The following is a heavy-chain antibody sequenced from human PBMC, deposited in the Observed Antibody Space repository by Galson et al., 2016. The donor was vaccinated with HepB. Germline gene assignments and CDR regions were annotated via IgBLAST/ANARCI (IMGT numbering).Heavy chain of an antibody. CDR2: IYPGDSDT. CDR1: GYNFTNYW. D-gene: IGHD1-1*01. Sequence: QSGAEVKKPGQSLKISCKGSGYNFTNYWVGWVRQMPGKGLEWMGTIYPGDSDTTYSPSFQGQVTISADKSLSLAYLQWSSLKASDTAMYYCARLSSHPFHRTALDWGQGTLVTVSS. V-gene: IGHV5-51*01. CDR3: ARLSSHPFHRTALD. J-gene: IGHJ4*02.